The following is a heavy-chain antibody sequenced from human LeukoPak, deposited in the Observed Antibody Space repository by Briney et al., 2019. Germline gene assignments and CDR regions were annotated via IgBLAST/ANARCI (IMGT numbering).Heavy chain of an antibody. Sequence: GGSLRLSCTASGFTFTSCAMNWVRQAPGKGLEWVSYVSSSSAKIDYADSVRGRFTVSRDNAKNSLYLQMNSLTAEDTAVYYCVRDRSLGSQYYYYIDVWGKGTTVTVSS. CDR1: GFTFTSCA. CDR2: VSSSSAKI. V-gene: IGHV3-48*01. D-gene: IGHD2/OR15-2a*01. J-gene: IGHJ6*03. CDR3: VRDRSLGSQYYYYIDV.